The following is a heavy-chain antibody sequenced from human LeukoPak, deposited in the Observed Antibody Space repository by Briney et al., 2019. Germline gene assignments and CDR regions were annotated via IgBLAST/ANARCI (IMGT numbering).Heavy chain of an antibody. CDR1: GGSISSYY. CDR3: ARDTRYYYDSTNRYYYYMDV. CDR2: IYYSGST. V-gene: IGHV4-59*01. Sequence: PSETLSLTCTVSGGSISSYYWSWIRQPPGKGLEWIGYIYYSGSTNYNPSHKSRVTISVDTSKNQFSLKLSSVTAADTAVYYCARDTRYYYDSTNRYYYYMDVWGKGTTVTISS. J-gene: IGHJ6*03. D-gene: IGHD3-22*01.